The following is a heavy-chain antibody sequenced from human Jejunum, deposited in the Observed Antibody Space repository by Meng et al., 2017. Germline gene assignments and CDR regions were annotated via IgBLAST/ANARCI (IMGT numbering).Heavy chain of an antibody. CDR3: ASNTDCTSTSCYAY. CDR2: INTYSGDT. D-gene: IGHD2-2*01. CDR1: GYNFTGYY. J-gene: IGHJ4*02. Sequence: QVQLVQSGAEAKKPGASVKVSCKASGYNFTGYYMHWVRQAPGQGLEWLGRINTYSGDTNYAQKFQGRVTMTRDTSISTAYMELSSLSSDDTALYYCASNTDCTSTSCYAYWGQGTLVTVSS. V-gene: IGHV1-2*06.